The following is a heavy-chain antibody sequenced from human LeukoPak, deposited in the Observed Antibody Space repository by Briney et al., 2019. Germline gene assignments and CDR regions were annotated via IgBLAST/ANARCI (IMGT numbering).Heavy chain of an antibody. CDR3: VNGAAAGNDYYYYGMDV. CDR1: GFTSSSYA. Sequence: GGSLRLSCAASGFTSSSYAMHWVRQAPGKGLEYVSAISSNGGSTYYADSVKGRFTISRDNSKNTLYLQMSSLRAEDTAVYYCVNGAAAGNDYYYYGMDVWGQGTTVTVSS. D-gene: IGHD6-13*01. J-gene: IGHJ6*02. CDR2: ISSNGGST. V-gene: IGHV3-64D*06.